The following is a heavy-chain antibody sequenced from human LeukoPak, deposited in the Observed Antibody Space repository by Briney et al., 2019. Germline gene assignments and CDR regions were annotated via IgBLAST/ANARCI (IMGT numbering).Heavy chain of an antibody. V-gene: IGHV4-34*01. J-gene: IGHJ4*02. CDR2: VNHSGST. D-gene: IGHD3-22*01. CDR1: GGSFSGYY. CDR3: ARARVITQLDY. Sequence: PSETLSLTCAVYGGSFSGYYWSWIRQPPGKGREWIGEVNHSGSTNYNPSLKSRVTISVVTSKNQSSLKLSSVTAADTAVYYCARARVITQLDYWGQGTLVTVSS.